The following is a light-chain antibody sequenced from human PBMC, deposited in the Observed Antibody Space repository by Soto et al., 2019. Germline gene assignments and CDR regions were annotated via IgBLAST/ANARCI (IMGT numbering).Light chain of an antibody. V-gene: IGKV3-20*01. Sequence: EIVMTQSPATLSVSPGDRATLSCSASQSVSYNLAWYQQKPGQAPRLLIYGASSRATGIPDRFSGSGSGTDFTLTISRLEPEDFAVYYCQQYGSSPWTFGQGTKVDIK. CDR2: GAS. CDR1: QSVSYN. CDR3: QQYGSSPWT. J-gene: IGKJ1*01.